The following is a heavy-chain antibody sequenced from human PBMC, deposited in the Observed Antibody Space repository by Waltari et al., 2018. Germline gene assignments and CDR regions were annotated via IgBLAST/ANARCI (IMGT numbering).Heavy chain of an antibody. CDR1: GFTFSSYA. Sequence: EVQLVESGGGLIQPGGSLRLSCAASGFTFSSYAMSWVRQAPGNGLGWVSTISGSGGATYYADSVKGRFTISRDNSKNTLYLQMNSLRAEDTAVYYCAKAADSSGYYGPFDQNNFDYWGQGTLVTVSS. J-gene: IGHJ4*02. D-gene: IGHD3-22*01. V-gene: IGHV3-23*04. CDR2: ISGSGGAT. CDR3: AKAADSSGYYGPFDQNNFDY.